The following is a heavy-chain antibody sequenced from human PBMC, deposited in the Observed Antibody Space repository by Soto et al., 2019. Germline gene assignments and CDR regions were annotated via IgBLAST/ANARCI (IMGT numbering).Heavy chain of an antibody. CDR1: GFTFSSYG. J-gene: IGHJ4*02. D-gene: IGHD6-13*01. CDR2: FRARTSDT. Sequence: EVQLLESGGDLVQPGGSLRLSCAASGFTFSSYGMSWVRQAPGKGLEWVSGFRARTSDTLYADSVKGRFTMSRDISKDTLYLQMNSLRAEDTAVYYCATGGSDWIIAAGADFWGQGTLVTVSS. CDR3: ATGGSDWIIAAGADF. V-gene: IGHV3-23*01.